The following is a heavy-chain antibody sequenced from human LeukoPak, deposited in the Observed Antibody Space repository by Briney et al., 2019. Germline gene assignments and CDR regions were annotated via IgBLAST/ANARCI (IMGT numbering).Heavy chain of an antibody. V-gene: IGHV4-30-4*01. Sequence: SETLSLTCTVSGGSISSGDYYWSWIRQPPGKGLEWIGYIYYSGSTYYNPSLKGRVTISVDTSKNQFSLKLSSVTAADTAVYYCARVLGSGFGELFGLDYWGQGTLVTVSS. D-gene: IGHD3-10*01. J-gene: IGHJ4*02. CDR2: IYYSGST. CDR1: GGSISSGDYY. CDR3: ARVLGSGFGELFGLDY.